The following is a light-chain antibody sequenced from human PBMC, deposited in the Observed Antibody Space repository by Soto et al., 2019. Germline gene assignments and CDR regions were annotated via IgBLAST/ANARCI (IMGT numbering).Light chain of an antibody. V-gene: IGKV1-5*01. CDR1: QSVGTW. Sequence: DIQMTQSPSTLSASVGDRVTVTCRASQSVGTWLAWYQQKPGRAPNLLIYVASTLASAVPSRFSGSGSGTEFTLTISSLQSDDFATYYCQHYNSFSPWAFGQGTKVEIK. CDR2: VAS. CDR3: QHYNSFSPWA. J-gene: IGKJ1*01.